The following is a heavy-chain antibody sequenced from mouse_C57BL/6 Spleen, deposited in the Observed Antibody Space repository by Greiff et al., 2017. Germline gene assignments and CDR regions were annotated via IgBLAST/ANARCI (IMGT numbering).Heavy chain of an antibody. CDR3: ARSGDYGSTIVTTNYAMDY. Sequence: VQLQQSGPELVKPGASVKISCKASGYSFTDYNMNWVKQSNGKSLEWIGVINPNYGTTSYNQKFKGKATLTVDQSSSTAYMQLNSLTSEDSAVYYCARSGDYGSTIVTTNYAMDYWGQGTSVTVSS. D-gene: IGHD2-1*01. CDR2: INPNYGTT. J-gene: IGHJ4*01. CDR1: GYSFTDYN. V-gene: IGHV1-39*01.